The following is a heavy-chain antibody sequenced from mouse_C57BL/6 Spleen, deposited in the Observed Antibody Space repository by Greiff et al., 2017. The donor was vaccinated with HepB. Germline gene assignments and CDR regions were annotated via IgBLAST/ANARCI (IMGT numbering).Heavy chain of an antibody. CDR1: GYTFTSYW. J-gene: IGHJ2*01. CDR3: ARGRAGNLFDY. CDR2: IDPSDSYT. Sequence: QVQLQQPGAELVRPGTSVKLSCKASGYTFTSYWMHWVKQRPGQGLEWIGVIDPSDSYTNYNQKFKGKATLTVDTSSSTAYMQLSSLTSEDSAVYYCARGRAGNLFDYWGQGTTLTVSS. D-gene: IGHD3-3*01. V-gene: IGHV1-59*01.